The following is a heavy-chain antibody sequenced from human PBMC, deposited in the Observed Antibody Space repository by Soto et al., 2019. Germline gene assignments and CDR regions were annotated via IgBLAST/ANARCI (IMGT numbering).Heavy chain of an antibody. D-gene: IGHD3-3*01. CDR2: IYYSGST. CDR1: GGSISSSSYY. V-gene: IGHV4-39*01. CDR3: ARLVWSGYYEYYFDY. J-gene: IGHJ4*02. Sequence: QLQLQESGPGLVKPSETLSLTCTVSGGSISSSSYYWGWIRQPPGKGLEWIGSIYYSGSTYYNPSLKSRVTISVDTSKNQFSLKLSSVTAADTAVYYCARLVWSGYYEYYFDYWGQGTLVTVSS.